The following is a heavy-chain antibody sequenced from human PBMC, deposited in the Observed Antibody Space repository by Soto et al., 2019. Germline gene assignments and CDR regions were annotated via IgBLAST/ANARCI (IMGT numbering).Heavy chain of an antibody. V-gene: IGHV3-23*01. CDR1: GFTFSSYA. D-gene: IGHD6-19*01. CDR3: ARRSSGWYFDY. J-gene: IGHJ4*02. Sequence: EVQLLESGGGLVQSGGSMRLSCAASGFTFSSYAMSWVRQAPGKGLEWVSAISGSGGSTYYADSVKGRFTISRDNSKNTLYLQMNSLRAEDTAVYYCARRSSGWYFDYWGQGTLVTVSS. CDR2: ISGSGGST.